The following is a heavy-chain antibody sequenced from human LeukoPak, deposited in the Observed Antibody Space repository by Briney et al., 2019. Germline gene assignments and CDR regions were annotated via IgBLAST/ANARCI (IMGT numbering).Heavy chain of an antibody. D-gene: IGHD1-26*01. CDR2: ISWNSGSV. V-gene: IGHV3-9*01. J-gene: IGHJ4*02. CDR3: AKDSGTYREIDY. Sequence: GRSLRLSCAASGFTFDDYPMHWVRQAPGKGLEWLSGISWNSGSVGYADSVKGRFTISRDNAKNSLYLQMNSLRAEDTALYYCAKDSGTYREIDYWGQGTLVTVSS. CDR1: GFTFDDYP.